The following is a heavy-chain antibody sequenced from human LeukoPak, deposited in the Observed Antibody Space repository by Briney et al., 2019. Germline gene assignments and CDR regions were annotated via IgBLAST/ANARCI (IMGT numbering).Heavy chain of an antibody. J-gene: IGHJ5*02. CDR2: ISYDGSNK. CDR3: ARDDCSSTSCYGWFDP. V-gene: IGHV3-30*04. CDR1: GFTLSRYA. D-gene: IGHD2-2*01. Sequence: GRALKLSCAASGFTLSRYAMHWIRQAPGMGLEWVAVISYDGSNKYYADSVKGRFTISRDNSKNTLYLQMNSLRAEDTAVYYCARDDCSSTSCYGWFDPWGQGTLVTVSS.